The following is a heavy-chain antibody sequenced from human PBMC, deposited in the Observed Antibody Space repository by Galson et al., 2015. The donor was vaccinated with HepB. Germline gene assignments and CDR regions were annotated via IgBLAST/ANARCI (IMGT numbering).Heavy chain of an antibody. CDR1: GFTFSSCA. D-gene: IGHD2-21*01. CDR2: ISGSGGST. Sequence: SLRLSCAASGFTFSSCAMSWVRQAPGKGLEWVSAISGSGGSTYYADSVKGRFTISRDNSKNTLYLQMNSLRAEDTAVYYCAKELCGGDCYWRAGFDYWGQGTLVTVSS. J-gene: IGHJ4*02. CDR3: AKELCGGDCYWRAGFDY. V-gene: IGHV3-23*01.